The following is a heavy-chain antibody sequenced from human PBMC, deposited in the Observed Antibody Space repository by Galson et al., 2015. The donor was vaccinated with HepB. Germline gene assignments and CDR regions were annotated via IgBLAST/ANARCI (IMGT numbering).Heavy chain of an antibody. CDR3: ARGPPEYCSSTRCYPRLYFDY. J-gene: IGHJ4*02. D-gene: IGHD2-2*01. Sequence: SVKVSCKASGGTFSSYAISWVRQAPGQGLEWMGGIIPIFGTANYAQKFQGRVTITADESTSTAYMELSSLRSEDTAVYYCARGPPEYCSSTRCYPRLYFDYCCQGTLVTGSS. V-gene: IGHV1-69*13. CDR1: GGTFSSYA. CDR2: IIPIFGTA.